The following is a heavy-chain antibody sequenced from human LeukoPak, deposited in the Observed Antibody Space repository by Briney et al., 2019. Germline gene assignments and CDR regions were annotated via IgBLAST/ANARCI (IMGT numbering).Heavy chain of an antibody. Sequence: GGSLRLSCAASGFTFSSYEMNWVRQAPGKGLEWVSYISSSGSTIYYADSVKGRFTISRDNAKNSLYLQMNSLTAEDTAVYYCAELGITMIGGVWGKGTTVTISS. D-gene: IGHD3-10*02. CDR2: ISSSGSTI. CDR1: GFTFSSYE. CDR3: AELGITMIGGV. V-gene: IGHV3-48*03. J-gene: IGHJ6*04.